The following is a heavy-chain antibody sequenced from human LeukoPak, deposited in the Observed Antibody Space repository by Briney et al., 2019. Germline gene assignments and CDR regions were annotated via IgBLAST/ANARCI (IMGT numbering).Heavy chain of an antibody. V-gene: IGHV4-30-2*01. CDR2: ISHSESA. CDR3: ARDWRSSGSSYAFDI. CDR1: GGSISSGANY. J-gene: IGHJ3*02. Sequence: PSQTLSLTCTVSGGSISSGANYWSWIRQPPGRGLEWIGYISHSESAYYSPSLESRITISLDRSKNQFSLNLSSVTAADTAVYYCARDWRSSGSSYAFDIWGQGTMVTVSS. D-gene: IGHD6-19*01.